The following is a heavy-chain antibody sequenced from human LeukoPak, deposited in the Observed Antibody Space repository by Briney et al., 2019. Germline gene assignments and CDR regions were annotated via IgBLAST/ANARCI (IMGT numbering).Heavy chain of an antibody. CDR2: IKQDGSEK. V-gene: IGHV3-7*03. D-gene: IGHD3-9*01. CDR3: ARESYYDILTGSDYYFDY. Sequence: GGSLRLSCAASGFTFSSYWMSWVRQAPGKGLEWVANIKQDGSEKYYVDSVKGRFTISRDNAKNSLYLQMNSLRAEDTAVYYCARESYYDILTGSDYYFDYWGQGTLVTVSS. J-gene: IGHJ4*02. CDR1: GFTFSSYW.